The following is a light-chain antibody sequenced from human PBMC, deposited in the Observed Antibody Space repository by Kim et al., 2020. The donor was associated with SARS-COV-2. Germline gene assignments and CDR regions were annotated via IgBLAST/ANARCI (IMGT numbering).Light chain of an antibody. J-gene: IGLJ3*02. CDR2: GKN. Sequence: GQTVRITCKGNRLRSYYASWYQQKPGQAPVLVIYGKNNRPSGIPDRFSDSSSGNTASLTITGAQAEDEADYYCNSRDSSGNHLPWVFGGGTQLTVL. V-gene: IGLV3-19*01. CDR1: RLRSYY. CDR3: NSRDSSGNHLPWV.